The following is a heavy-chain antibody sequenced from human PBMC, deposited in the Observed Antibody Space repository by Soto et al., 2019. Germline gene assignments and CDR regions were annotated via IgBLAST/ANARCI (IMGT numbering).Heavy chain of an antibody. CDR3: GTPPGGGGY. D-gene: IGHD3-10*01. J-gene: IGHJ4*02. CDR2: IYSGGYT. Sequence: EVQLVESGGGLIQPGGSLRLSCAVSGFTVSNNYMSWVRQAPGKGLEGVSVIYSGGYTAYGDSVKGRFTISRDNSKNNLFLKLKSRGAADRAVYYGGTPPGGGGYWGQGTLVTVSS. CDR1: GFTVSNNY. V-gene: IGHV3-53*01.